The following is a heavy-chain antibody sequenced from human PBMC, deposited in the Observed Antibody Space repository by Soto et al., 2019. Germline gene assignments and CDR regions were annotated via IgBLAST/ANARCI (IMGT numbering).Heavy chain of an antibody. CDR3: ARASGRYYYGSGTDFDY. V-gene: IGHV4-31*03. D-gene: IGHD3-10*01. CDR1: GGSISSGGYY. Sequence: PSETLSLTCTVSGGSISSGGYYWSWIRQHPGKGLEWIGYIYYSGSTYYNPSLKSRVTISVDTSKNQFSLKLSSVTAADTAVYYCARASGRYYYGSGTDFDYWGQGTLVTVSS. J-gene: IGHJ4*02. CDR2: IYYSGST.